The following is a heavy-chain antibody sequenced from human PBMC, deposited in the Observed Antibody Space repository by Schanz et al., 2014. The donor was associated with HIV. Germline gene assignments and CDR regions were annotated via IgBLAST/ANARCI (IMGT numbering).Heavy chain of an antibody. J-gene: IGHJ3*02. CDR3: ARSPDWAGTDAFDI. Sequence: QVQLVESGGGVVQPGRSLRLSCAASGFTFSSYGMHWVRQAPGKGLEWVAVISYDGSKKYYADSVKGRFTVSRDNSKNTLYLQMSSLRAEDTAVYYCARSPDWAGTDAFDIWGQGTMVTVSS. V-gene: IGHV3-30*03. D-gene: IGHD6-19*01. CDR2: ISYDGSKK. CDR1: GFTFSSYG.